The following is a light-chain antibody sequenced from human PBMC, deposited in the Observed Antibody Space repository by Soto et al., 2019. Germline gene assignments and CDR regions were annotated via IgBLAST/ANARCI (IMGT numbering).Light chain of an antibody. V-gene: IGLV1-47*01. Sequence: QAVVTQPPSASGTPGQSLTISCSGSSSTIGSHFVYWYQHLPGTAPKLLIFRDGQRPSGVPARFFGSKSGTSASLAITGLRSEDEADYYCAVWDQSLTGWVFGGGTKLTVL. CDR1: SSTIGSHF. J-gene: IGLJ3*02. CDR3: AVWDQSLTGWV. CDR2: RDG.